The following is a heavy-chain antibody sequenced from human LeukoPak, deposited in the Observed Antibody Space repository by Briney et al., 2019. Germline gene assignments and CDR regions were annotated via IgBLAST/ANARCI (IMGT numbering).Heavy chain of an antibody. J-gene: IGHJ4*02. Sequence: SETLSLTCTVSGDSITNYYWSWYRQPPGQGLEWIGYIYYSGNTNYNPSLKSRVTISVDKSKNQFSLKLRSVTAADTAVYYCARMKGDYWGQGTLVTVSS. V-gene: IGHV4-59*01. CDR1: GDSITNYY. CDR3: ARMKGDY. CDR2: IYYSGNT.